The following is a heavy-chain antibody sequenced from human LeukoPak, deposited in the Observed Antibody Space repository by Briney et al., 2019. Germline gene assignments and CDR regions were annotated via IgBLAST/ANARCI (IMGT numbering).Heavy chain of an antibody. J-gene: IGHJ3*02. CDR2: IYYSGNT. V-gene: IGHV4-59*01. CDR1: GGSISSYY. D-gene: IGHD3-10*01. Sequence: PSETLSLTCTVSGGSISSYYWSWLRQPPGKGLEWIGYIYYSGNTNYNPSLKSRVTLSVDTSKNQFSLTLSSVTAADTAWFYCWSDGSGSHDAFDIWGQGKMVTVSS. CDR3: WSDGSGSHDAFDI.